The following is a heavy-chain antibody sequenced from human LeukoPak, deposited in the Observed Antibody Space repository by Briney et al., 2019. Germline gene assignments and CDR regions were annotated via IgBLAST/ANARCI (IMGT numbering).Heavy chain of an antibody. J-gene: IGHJ4*02. D-gene: IGHD3-16*01. CDR2: IDHSGRT. CDR1: GGSFNAYY. Sequence: PSETLSLTCAVFGGSFNAYYWTWIRQAPGKGLEWIGEIDHSGRTNYNPSLKSRVTISVDTSKNQFSLKVTSVTAADTAVYYCAREGRSRTNTGGDSDYWARGSLVTVSS. CDR3: AREGRSRTNTGGDSDY. V-gene: IGHV4-34*01.